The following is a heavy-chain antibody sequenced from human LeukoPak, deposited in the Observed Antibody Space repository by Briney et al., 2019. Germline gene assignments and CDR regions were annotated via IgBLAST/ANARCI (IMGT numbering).Heavy chain of an antibody. CDR2: ISYDGSNK. Sequence: GGSLRLSCAASGFTFSSYAMHWVRQAPGKGLEWVAVISYDGSNKYYADSVKGRFTISRDNSKNTLYLQMNSLRAEDTAVYYCARDPEIAAAGSLPYYYYYGMDVWGKGTTVTVSS. V-gene: IGHV3-30*04. CDR1: GFTFSSYA. J-gene: IGHJ6*04. CDR3: ARDPEIAAAGSLPYYYYYGMDV. D-gene: IGHD6-13*01.